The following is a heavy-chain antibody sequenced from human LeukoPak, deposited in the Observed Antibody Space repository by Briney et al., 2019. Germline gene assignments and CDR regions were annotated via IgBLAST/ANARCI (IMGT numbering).Heavy chain of an antibody. CDR2: ISGSGGST. D-gene: IGHD3-22*01. CDR3: AKEVQYYYDSSGYPDAFDI. Sequence: GGSLRLSCAASGFTFSSYAMHWVRQAPGKGLEWVSAISGSGGSTYYADSVKGRFTISRDNSKNTLYLQMNSLRAEDTAVYYCAKEVQYYYDSSGYPDAFDIWGQGTMVTVSS. V-gene: IGHV3-23*01. CDR1: GFTFSSYA. J-gene: IGHJ3*02.